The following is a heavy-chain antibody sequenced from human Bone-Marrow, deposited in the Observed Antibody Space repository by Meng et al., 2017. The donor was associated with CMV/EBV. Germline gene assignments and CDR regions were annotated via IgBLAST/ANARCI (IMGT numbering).Heavy chain of an antibody. D-gene: IGHD2-2*01. Sequence: SCKASGGTFSDYYMSWIRQAPGKGLEWVSYISSSGSTIYYADSVKGRFTISRDNAKNSLYLQMNSLRAEDTAVYYCARDTTEYCSSTSCPRGYYYYGMDVWGQGTTVTVYS. CDR1: GGTFSDYY. CDR3: ARDTTEYCSSTSCPRGYYYYGMDV. CDR2: ISSSGSTI. J-gene: IGHJ6*02. V-gene: IGHV3-11*04.